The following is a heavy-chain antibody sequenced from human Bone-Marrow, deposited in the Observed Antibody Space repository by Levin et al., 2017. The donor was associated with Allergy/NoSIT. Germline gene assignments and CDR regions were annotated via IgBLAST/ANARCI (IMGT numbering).Heavy chain of an antibody. CDR3: ARVKFPGYHGSGSYYNEYYFDS. CDR2: IYDAGRT. D-gene: IGHD3-10*01. CDR1: GFTVSGYY. J-gene: IGHJ4*02. Sequence: GGSLRLSCAASGFTVSGYYLSWVRQAPGKGLEWVSTIYDAGRTYYADSVKGRFTISRDNSKDTLYLQMNSLRADDTAVYYCARVKFPGYHGSGSYYNEYYFDSWGQGTLVTVSS. V-gene: IGHV3-53*01.